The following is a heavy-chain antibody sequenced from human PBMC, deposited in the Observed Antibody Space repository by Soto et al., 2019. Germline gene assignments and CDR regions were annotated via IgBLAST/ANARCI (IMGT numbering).Heavy chain of an antibody. CDR3: ARVDYGAYYFDY. J-gene: IGHJ4*02. Sequence: EVQLVESGGGLVQPGGSLRLSCAASGFIFSNYWMHWVRQAPGKGLVWVSRINSDGSTTSYADSVKGRFTISRDNAKNTLYLQMNSLRAQDTAVYDCARVDYGAYYFDYWGQGTLVTVS. V-gene: IGHV3-74*01. CDR2: INSDGSTT. CDR1: GFIFSNYW. D-gene: IGHD4-17*01.